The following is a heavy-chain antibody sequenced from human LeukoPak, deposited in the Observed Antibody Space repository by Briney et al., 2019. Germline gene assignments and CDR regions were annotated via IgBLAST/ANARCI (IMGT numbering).Heavy chain of an antibody. CDR2: ISGSGGST. Sequence: GGSLRLSCAVSGFSVTNNYMSWVRQAPGKGLEWVSSISGSGGSTLYADSVKGRFTISRDNSKNTLYLQMNSLRAEDTAVYYCAKAYYDSSGYYNYFDYWGQGTLVTVSS. D-gene: IGHD3-22*01. CDR3: AKAYYDSSGYYNYFDY. V-gene: IGHV3-23*01. J-gene: IGHJ4*02. CDR1: GFSVTNNY.